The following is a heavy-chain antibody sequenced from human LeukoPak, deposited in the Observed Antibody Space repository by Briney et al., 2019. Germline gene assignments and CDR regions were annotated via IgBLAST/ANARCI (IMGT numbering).Heavy chain of an antibody. J-gene: IGHJ3*02. CDR3: ATGTADYYAFDI. V-gene: IGHV1-2*02. Sequence: ASVKVSCKASGYTFTGYYMHWVRQAPGQGLEWMGWINPNSGGTNYDQKFQGRVTMTRDTSISTAYMELSRLRSDDAAEYYCATGTADYYAFDIWGQGTMVTVSS. D-gene: IGHD3-9*01. CDR2: INPNSGGT. CDR1: GYTFTGYY.